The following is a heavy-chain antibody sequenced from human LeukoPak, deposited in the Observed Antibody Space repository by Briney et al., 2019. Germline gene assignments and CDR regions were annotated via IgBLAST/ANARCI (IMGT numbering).Heavy chain of an antibody. CDR1: GYTFTGYY. Sequence: ASVKVSCKASGYTFTGYYMHWVRQAPGQGLEWMGWINPNSGGTNYAQKFQGRVTMTRDTSISTAYMGLSRLRSDDTAVYYCARGYYGSGSYYPTNIDYWGQGTLVTVSS. V-gene: IGHV1-2*02. D-gene: IGHD3-10*01. J-gene: IGHJ4*02. CDR3: ARGYYGSGSYYPTNIDY. CDR2: INPNSGGT.